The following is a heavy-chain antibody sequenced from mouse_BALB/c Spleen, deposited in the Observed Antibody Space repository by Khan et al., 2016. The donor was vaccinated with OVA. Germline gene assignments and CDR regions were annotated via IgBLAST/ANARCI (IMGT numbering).Heavy chain of an antibody. CDR3: CAVGTYYLAFAY. Sequence: EVQLQQSGPELVKPGASVKMSCKASGYTFTSYVMHWVKQKPGLGLEWIGYIYPFNDDTKYNEKFKGQATLTSDSSSSTAYMELSSLTSEASAVFDCCAVGTYYLAFAYWGQGTLVTVSA. V-gene: IGHV1S136*01. D-gene: IGHD1-1*01. CDR2: IYPFNDDT. J-gene: IGHJ3*01. CDR1: GYTFTSYV.